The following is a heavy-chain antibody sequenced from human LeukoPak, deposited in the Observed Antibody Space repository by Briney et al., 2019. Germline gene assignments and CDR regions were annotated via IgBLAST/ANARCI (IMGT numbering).Heavy chain of an antibody. CDR1: GYTFTGYY. V-gene: IGHV1-2*02. D-gene: IGHD2-2*02. J-gene: IGHJ2*01. CDR3: ARDRDCSSTSCYRSGYWYFDL. CDR2: INPNSGGT. Sequence: ASVKVSCKASGYTFTGYYMHWVRQAPGQGLEWMGWINPNSGGTNYAQKFQGRITMTRDTSISTAYMELSRLRSEDTAVYYCARDRDCSSTSCYRSGYWYFDLWGQGTLVTVSS.